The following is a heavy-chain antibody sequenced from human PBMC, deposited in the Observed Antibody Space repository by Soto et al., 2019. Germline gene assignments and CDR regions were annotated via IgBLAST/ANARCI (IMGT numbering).Heavy chain of an antibody. D-gene: IGHD5-18*01. V-gene: IGHV1-69*13. CDR2: IIPIFGKA. J-gene: IGHJ4*02. Sequence: GASVKVSCKASGGTFSSYAISWVRQAPGQGLEWMGGIIPIFGKANYAQKFQGRVTITADESTSTAYVELSSLRSGDTAVYYCARAPRGYKIYYFDYWGQGTLVTVSS. CDR1: GGTFSSYA. CDR3: ARAPRGYKIYYFDY.